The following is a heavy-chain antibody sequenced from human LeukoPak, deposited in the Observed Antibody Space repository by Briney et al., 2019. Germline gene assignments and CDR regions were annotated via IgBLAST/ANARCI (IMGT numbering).Heavy chain of an antibody. V-gene: IGHV1-69*05. CDR2: IIPIFGTA. CDR1: GGTFSSYA. CDR3: AREGWDGSGSDAFDI. J-gene: IGHJ3*02. D-gene: IGHD3-10*01. Sequence: SVKVSCKASGGTFSSYAISWVRQAPGQGLEWMGGIIPIFGTANYAQKFQGRVTITTDESTSTAYMELSSLRSEDTAVYYCAREGWDGSGSDAFDIWGQGTMVTVSS.